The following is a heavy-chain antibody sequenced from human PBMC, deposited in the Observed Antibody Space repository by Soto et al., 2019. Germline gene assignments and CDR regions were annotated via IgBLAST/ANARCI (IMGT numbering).Heavy chain of an antibody. J-gene: IGHJ4*02. CDR2: IDPRDSYT. Sequence: PGESLKISCQASGYRFDSYWINWVRQMPGQGLEWMGMIDPRDSYTKYSPSFQGHVTVSVDKSINTAYLQWSSLKASDSAMYYCARSGLPVADLDVWGQGTLVTVSS. CDR1: GYRFDSYW. CDR3: ARSGLPVADLDV. V-gene: IGHV5-10-1*01. D-gene: IGHD2-2*01.